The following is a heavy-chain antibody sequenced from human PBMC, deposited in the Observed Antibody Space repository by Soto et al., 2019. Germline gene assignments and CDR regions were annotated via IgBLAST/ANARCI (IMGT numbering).Heavy chain of an antibody. CDR1: GGSFTSNNW. Sequence: LSLTCAVSGGSFTSNNWWTWFRQPPGQGLEWIGEIYRTGSTNYNPSLKSRVTISLDKSENQFSLKVTSLTAADTAVYYCASRDPGTSVDYWGQGTLVTVSS. D-gene: IGHD1-7*01. CDR2: IYRTGST. V-gene: IGHV4-4*02. J-gene: IGHJ4*02. CDR3: ASRDPGTSVDY.